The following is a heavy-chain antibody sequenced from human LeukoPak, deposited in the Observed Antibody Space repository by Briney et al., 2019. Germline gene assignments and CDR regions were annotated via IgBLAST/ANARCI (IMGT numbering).Heavy chain of an antibody. Sequence: PGRSLRLSCAASGFTFSSYAMSWVRQAPGKGLEWVSAISGSGGSTYYADSVKGRFTISRDNSKNTLYLQMNSLRAEDTAVYYCAKDDIVVVVAATPLSVLMDVWGQGTTVTVSS. CDR1: GFTFSSYA. CDR3: AKDDIVVVVAATPLSVLMDV. CDR2: ISGSGGST. J-gene: IGHJ6*02. D-gene: IGHD2-15*01. V-gene: IGHV3-23*01.